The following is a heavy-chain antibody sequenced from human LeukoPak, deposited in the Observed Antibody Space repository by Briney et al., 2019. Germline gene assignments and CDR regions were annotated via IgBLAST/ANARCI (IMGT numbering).Heavy chain of an antibody. CDR3: AKAHLSDYGDYVRFHYNGMDV. CDR1: GFTFSRNG. J-gene: IGHJ6*02. Sequence: GGSLGLSCAASGFTFSRNGMHWVRQAPGKGLEWVAVISHDGTNKYHADSVKGRFTISRDNSKNTLYLQMSSLRAEDTAVYYCAKAHLSDYGDYVRFHYNGMDVWGQGTTVSVSS. CDR2: ISHDGTNK. V-gene: IGHV3-30*18. D-gene: IGHD4-17*01.